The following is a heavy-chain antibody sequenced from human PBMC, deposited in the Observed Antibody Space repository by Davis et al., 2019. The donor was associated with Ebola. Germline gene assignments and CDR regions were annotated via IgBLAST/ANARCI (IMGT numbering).Heavy chain of an antibody. J-gene: IGHJ4*02. V-gene: IGHV4-61*01. CDR3: ARQYNWNDGFGY. D-gene: IGHD1-20*01. CDR2: IYYSGST. Sequence: MPGGSLRLSCTVSGGSISRDSYYRTWIRQPPGKGLEWIGYIYYSGSTTYNPPLKIRVTISVDTSKNQFSLKLSSVTASDTTVYYCARQYNWNDGFGYWGQGTLVTVSS. CDR1: GGSISRDSYY.